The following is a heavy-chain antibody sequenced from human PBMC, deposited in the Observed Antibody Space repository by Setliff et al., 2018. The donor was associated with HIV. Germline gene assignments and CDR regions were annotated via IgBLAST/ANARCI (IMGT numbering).Heavy chain of an antibody. CDR3: ARRIDDSGSFPDKNWLDT. CDR1: GGSINNYC. D-gene: IGHD3-10*01. V-gene: IGHV4-4*09. CDR2: IFASGTT. Sequence: KPSETLSLTCTVSGGSINNYCWNWIRQPPGRGLEWIGFIFASGTTKYNPSLQSRVTMSIDTSKNQFSLKLTSVTAADTAVYYCARRIDDSGSFPDKNWLDTWGQGSLVTVSS. J-gene: IGHJ5*02.